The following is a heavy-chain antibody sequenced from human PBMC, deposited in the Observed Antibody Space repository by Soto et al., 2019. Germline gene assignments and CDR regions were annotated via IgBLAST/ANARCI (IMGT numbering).Heavy chain of an antibody. V-gene: IGHV3-30-3*01. CDR1: GFTFSSYA. D-gene: IGHD3-10*01. CDR2: ISYDGSNK. J-gene: IGHJ6*02. Sequence: GGSLRLSCAASGFTFSSYAMHWVRQAPGKGLEWVAVISYDGSNKYYADSVKGRFTISRDNSKNTLYLQMNSLRAEDTAVYYCARDRTMVRAYYYYGMDVWGQGTTVTVSS. CDR3: ARDRTMVRAYYYYGMDV.